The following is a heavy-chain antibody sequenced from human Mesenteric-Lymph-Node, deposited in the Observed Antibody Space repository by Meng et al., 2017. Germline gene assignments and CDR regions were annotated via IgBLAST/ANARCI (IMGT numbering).Heavy chain of an antibody. J-gene: IGHJ4*02. D-gene: IGHD2-15*01. CDR1: GFTFSDYY. CDR2: ITTNGGST. V-gene: IGHV3-64*02. Sequence: GESLKISCAASGFTFSDYYMSWIRQAPGKGLEYVSAITTNGGSTYYADSVKGRFTISRDNSKNTLYLQMGSLRAEDMAVYYCARRGCSGGSCYLDYWGQGTLVTVSS. CDR3: ARRGCSGGSCYLDY.